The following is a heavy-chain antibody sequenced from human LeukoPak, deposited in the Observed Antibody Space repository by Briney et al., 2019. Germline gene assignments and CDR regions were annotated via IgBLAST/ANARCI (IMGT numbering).Heavy chain of an antibody. J-gene: IGHJ4*02. CDR3: ARGRGGLLWFGEFNS. Sequence: GGSLRLSCAASGFTFSSYWMNWVRQAPGKRLEWVANIKQDGSEKYYVDSVKGRFTISRDNANNSLYLQMNSLRAKDTAVYYCARGRGGLLWFGEFNSWGQGTLVTVSS. D-gene: IGHD3-10*01. CDR2: IKQDGSEK. V-gene: IGHV3-7*01. CDR1: GFTFSSYW.